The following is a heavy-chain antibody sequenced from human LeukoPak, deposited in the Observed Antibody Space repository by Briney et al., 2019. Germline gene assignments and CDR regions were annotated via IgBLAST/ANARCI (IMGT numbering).Heavy chain of an antibody. Sequence: SETLSLTCTVSGGSISSGDYYWSWIRQPPGKGLEWIGFISNSGSTYYNPSLRSRVTISVDTSKNQFSLKLSSVTAADTAVYYCARNYYNDAFDIWGQGTMVTVSS. D-gene: IGHD3-10*01. CDR3: ARNYYNDAFDI. J-gene: IGHJ3*02. CDR2: ISNSGST. CDR1: GGSISSGDYY. V-gene: IGHV4-30-4*02.